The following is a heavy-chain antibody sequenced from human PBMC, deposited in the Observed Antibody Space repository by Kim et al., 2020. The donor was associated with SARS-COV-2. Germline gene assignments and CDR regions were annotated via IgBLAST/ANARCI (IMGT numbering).Heavy chain of an antibody. D-gene: IGHD6-13*01. CDR1: GGSISSYY. J-gene: IGHJ4*02. CDR2: IYYSGST. V-gene: IGHV4-59*01. CDR3: ARGKSIAAAVTFDY. Sequence: SETLSLTCTVSGGSISSYYWSWIRQPPGKGLEWIGYIYYSGSTNYNPSLKSRVTISVDTSKNQFSLKLSSVTAADTAVYYCARGKSIAAAVTFDYWGQGTLVTVSS.